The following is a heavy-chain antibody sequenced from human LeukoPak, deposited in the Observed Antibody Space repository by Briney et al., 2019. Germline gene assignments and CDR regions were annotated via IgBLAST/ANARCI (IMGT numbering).Heavy chain of an antibody. J-gene: IGHJ5*02. CDR3: ARDLRLVLRYFEFDP. CDR2: INPNSGGT. V-gene: IGHV1-2*02. Sequence: ASVKVSCKASGYTFINYYMHWVRQAPGQGLEWMGWINPNSGGTNYAQKFQGRVTMTRDTSISTAYMELSRLRSDDTAVYYCARDLRLVLRYFEFDPWGQGTLVTVSS. D-gene: IGHD3-9*01. CDR1: GYTFINYY.